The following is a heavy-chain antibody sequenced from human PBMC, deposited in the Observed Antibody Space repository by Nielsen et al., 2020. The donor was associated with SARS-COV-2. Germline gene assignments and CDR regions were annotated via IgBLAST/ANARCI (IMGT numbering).Heavy chain of an antibody. D-gene: IGHD3-22*01. Sequence: GESLKISCAASGFTFSSYWMHWVRQAPGKGLVWVSRINSDGSSTSYADSVKGRFTISRDNAKNTLYLQMNSLRAEDTAVYYCARSEYYDSSGYYMYYYYGMDVWGQGTTVTVPS. CDR3: ARSEYYDSSGYYMYYYYGMDV. J-gene: IGHJ6*02. V-gene: IGHV3-74*01. CDR1: GFTFSSYW. CDR2: INSDGSST.